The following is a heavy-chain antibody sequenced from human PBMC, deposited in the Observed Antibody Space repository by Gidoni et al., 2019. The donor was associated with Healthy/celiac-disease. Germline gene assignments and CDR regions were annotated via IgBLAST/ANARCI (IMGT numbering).Heavy chain of an antibody. Sequence: QVQLVQSGAEVKKPGASVTVSCKASGYTFTSYYMHWVRQAPGQGLEWMGIINPSGGSTSYAQKFQGRVTMTRDTSTSTVYMELSSLRSEDTAVYYCARDGDVVPAAGGGDYWGQGTLVTVSS. CDR2: INPSGGST. V-gene: IGHV1-46*01. J-gene: IGHJ4*02. CDR1: GYTFTSYY. CDR3: ARDGDVVPAAGGGDY. D-gene: IGHD2-2*01.